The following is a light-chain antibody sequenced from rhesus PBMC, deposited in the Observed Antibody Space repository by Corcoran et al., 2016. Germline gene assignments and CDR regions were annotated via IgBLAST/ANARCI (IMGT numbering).Light chain of an antibody. CDR1: QSISSW. J-gene: IGKJ2*01. V-gene: IGKV1-22*01. Sequence: DVQMTQSPSSLSASVGDTVTITCRASQSISSWLAWYQQKPGKAPKLLIYKASTLQSEVPSRFSGSGSGTDFPLTISSLQSEDFATYYCQQYTSGPYMDSFGQGAKVEIK. CDR2: KAS. CDR3: QQYTSGPYMDS.